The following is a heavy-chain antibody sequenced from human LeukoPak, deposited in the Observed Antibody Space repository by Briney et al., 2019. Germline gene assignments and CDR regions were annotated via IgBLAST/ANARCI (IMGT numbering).Heavy chain of an antibody. J-gene: IGHJ3*02. Sequence: GRSLRLSCAASGFTFSSYSMNWVRQAPGKGLEWVSSISSSSSYIYYADSVKGRFTISRDNAKNSLYLQMNSLRAEDTAVYYCAREAPGAFDIWGQGTMVTVSS. CDR3: AREAPGAFDI. V-gene: IGHV3-21*01. CDR1: GFTFSSYS. CDR2: ISSSSSYI.